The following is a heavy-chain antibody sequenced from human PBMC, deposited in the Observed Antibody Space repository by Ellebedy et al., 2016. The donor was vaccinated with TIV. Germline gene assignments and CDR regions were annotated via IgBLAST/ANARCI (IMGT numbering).Heavy chain of an antibody. Sequence: KVSCKGSGYSFTNSWISWVRQLPGKGLEWMGKIDHSDSYTTYSPSFQVHVTIPADKSISTAYLQWSSLKASDTAMYYCAKSEIWGQGTMVTVSS. CDR3: AKSEI. CDR2: IDHSDSYT. CDR1: GYSFTNSW. J-gene: IGHJ3*02. V-gene: IGHV5-10-1*01.